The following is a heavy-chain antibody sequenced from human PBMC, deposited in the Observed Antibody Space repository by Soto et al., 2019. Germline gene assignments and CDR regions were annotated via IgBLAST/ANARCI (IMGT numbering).Heavy chain of an antibody. CDR1: GGTFSSYT. CDR2: IIPILGIA. J-gene: IGHJ4*02. V-gene: IGHV1-69*02. Sequence: ASVKVSCKASGGTFSSYTISWVRQAPGQGLEWMGRIIPILGIANYAQKFQGRVTITADKSTSTAYMELSSLRSEDTAVYYCARNPRILYEYYFDYWGQGTLVTVSS. CDR3: ARNPRILYEYYFDY. D-gene: IGHD2-15*01.